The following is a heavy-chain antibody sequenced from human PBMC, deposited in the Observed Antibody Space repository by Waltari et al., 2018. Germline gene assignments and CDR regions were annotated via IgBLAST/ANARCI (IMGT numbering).Heavy chain of an antibody. CDR2: IIPIFVTA. D-gene: IGHD5-12*01. V-gene: IGHV1-69*01. J-gene: IGHJ4*02. Sequence: QVQLVQSGAEVKKPGSSVKVSCKASGGTFSSYAISWVRQAPGQGFEWMGGIIPIFVTANYAQKFQGRVTITADESTSTAYMELSSLRSEDTAVYYCARDPVSGYGLAYFDYWGQGTLVTVSS. CDR1: GGTFSSYA. CDR3: ARDPVSGYGLAYFDY.